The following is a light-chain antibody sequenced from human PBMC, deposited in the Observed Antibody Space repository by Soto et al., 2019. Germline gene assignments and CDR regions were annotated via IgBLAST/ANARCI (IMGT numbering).Light chain of an antibody. Sequence: DIQMTQSPSSLSASVGERVSITCQASQDIGNYLNWYQQKPGEAPKLLIHDASILGTGVPSRFSGSESVRHYIFTISSLQPQDTGTFYCQQFGNLPRPFGRVTKLDIK. CDR1: QDIGNY. CDR2: DAS. CDR3: QQFGNLPRP. J-gene: IGKJ2*01. V-gene: IGKV1-33*01.